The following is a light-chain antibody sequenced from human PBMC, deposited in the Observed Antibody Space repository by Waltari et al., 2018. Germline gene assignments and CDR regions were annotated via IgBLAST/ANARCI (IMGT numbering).Light chain of an antibody. CDR1: TSNIGPNT. V-gene: IGLV1-44*01. CDR3: AAWDDSLIGRV. J-gene: IGLJ3*02. Sequence: QSVLTQPPSTSGPPGPTATSSCSASTSNIGPNTLTWYQQFPGTAPKVLVFANYHRPSGVPNRFSASKSGTSAALVISGLQSEDEGDYFCAAWDDSLIGRVFGGGTTLTVL. CDR2: ANY.